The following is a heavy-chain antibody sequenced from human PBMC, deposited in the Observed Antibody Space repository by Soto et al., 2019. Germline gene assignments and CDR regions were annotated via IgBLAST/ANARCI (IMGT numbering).Heavy chain of an antibody. V-gene: IGHV1-18*01. CDR1: GYTFTSYG. CDR3: ARDRDLSVSGY. J-gene: IGHJ4*02. CDR2: ISAYNGNT. Sequence: GASVKVSCKASGYTFTSYGISWVRQAPGQGLEWMGWISAYNGNTNYAQKHQGRVTMTTDTSTSTAHMELRSLRSDDTAVYYCARDRDLSVSGYWGQGTLVTVSS. D-gene: IGHD3-16*02.